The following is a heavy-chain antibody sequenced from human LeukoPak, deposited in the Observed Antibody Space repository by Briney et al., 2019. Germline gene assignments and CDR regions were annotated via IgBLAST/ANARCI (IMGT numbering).Heavy chain of an antibody. CDR2: IYHSGST. V-gene: IGHV4-4*02. D-gene: IGHD3-16*01. CDR3: ARHGFLGESPGYYFDY. CDR1: GGSISSSNW. J-gene: IGHJ4*02. Sequence: SGTLSLTCAVSGGSISSSNWWSWVRQPPGKGLEWIGEIYHSGSTNYNPSLKSRVTISVDKSKNQFSLKLSSVTAADTAVYYCARHGFLGESPGYYFDYWGQGTLVTVSS.